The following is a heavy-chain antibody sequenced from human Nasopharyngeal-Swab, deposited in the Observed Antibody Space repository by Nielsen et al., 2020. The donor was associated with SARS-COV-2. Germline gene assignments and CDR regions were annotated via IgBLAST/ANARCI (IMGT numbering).Heavy chain of an antibody. CDR2: ISYDGSNK. D-gene: IGHD6-13*01. Sequence: GGSLSLSCAASGFTFSSYAMHWVRQAPGKGLEWVAVISYDGSNKYYADSVKGRFTISRDNSKNTLYLQMNSLRAEDTAVYYCARDLGYGGSSLAGFDYWGQGTLVTVSS. CDR3: ARDLGYGGSSLAGFDY. V-gene: IGHV3-30-3*01. J-gene: IGHJ4*02. CDR1: GFTFSSYA.